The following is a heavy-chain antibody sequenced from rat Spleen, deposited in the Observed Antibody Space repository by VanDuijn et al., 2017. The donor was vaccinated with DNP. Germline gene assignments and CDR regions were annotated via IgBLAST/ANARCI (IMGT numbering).Heavy chain of an antibody. CDR3: IRWNSGHFDY. CDR2: IGSDGYAP. CDR1: GFTFSDSY. V-gene: IGHV5-22*01. D-gene: IGHD4-3*01. J-gene: IGHJ2*01. Sequence: EVQVVESGGGLVQPGRSMKLSCAASGFTFSDSYMAWVRQAPKKGLEWVASIGSDGYAPYYGDSVKGRFTISRDNAKSTLYLQMNSLRSEDMATYYCIRWNSGHFDYWGQGVMVTVSS.